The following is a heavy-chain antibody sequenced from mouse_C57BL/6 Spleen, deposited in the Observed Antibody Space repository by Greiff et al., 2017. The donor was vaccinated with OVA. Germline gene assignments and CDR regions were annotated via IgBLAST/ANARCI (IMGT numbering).Heavy chain of an antibody. CDR1: GYSITSGYY. D-gene: IGHD1-1*01. J-gene: IGHJ1*03. V-gene: IGHV3-6*01. CDR2: ISYDGSN. CDR3: ARAGSSLHWYFDV. Sequence: VQPKESGPGLVKPSQSLSLTCSVTGYSITSGYYWNWIRQFPGNKLEWMGYISYDGSNNYNPSLKNRISITRDTSKNQFFLKLNSVTTEDTATYYCARAGSSLHWYFDVWGTGTTVTVSS.